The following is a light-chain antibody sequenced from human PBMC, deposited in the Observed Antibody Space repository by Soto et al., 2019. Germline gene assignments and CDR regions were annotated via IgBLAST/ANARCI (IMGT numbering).Light chain of an antibody. CDR3: MQALQPLTIT. CDR2: LAS. Sequence: DVVMTQSPLSLPVTPGEPASISCRSSQSLLHTNGYNYLDWYLQKPGQSPQLLIYLASNRASGVPARFSGSGSGTDFTLRISRVGAEDVGVYYCMQALQPLTITFGQGTRLEIK. CDR1: QSLLHTNGYNY. V-gene: IGKV2-28*01. J-gene: IGKJ5*01.